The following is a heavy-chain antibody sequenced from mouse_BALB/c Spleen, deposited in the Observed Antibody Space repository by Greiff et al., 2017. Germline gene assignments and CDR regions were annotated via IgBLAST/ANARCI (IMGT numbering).Heavy chain of an antibody. V-gene: IGHV7-1*02. Sequence: EVNVVESGGGLVQPGGSLRLSCATSGFTFSDFYMEWVRQPPGKRLEWIAASRNKANDYTTEYSASVKGRFIVSRDTSQSILYLQMNALRAEDTAIYYCARDGGYGGYFDVWGAGTTVTVSS. CDR1: GFTFSDFY. J-gene: IGHJ1*01. D-gene: IGHD3-1*01. CDR3: ARDGGYGGYFDV. CDR2: SRNKANDYTT.